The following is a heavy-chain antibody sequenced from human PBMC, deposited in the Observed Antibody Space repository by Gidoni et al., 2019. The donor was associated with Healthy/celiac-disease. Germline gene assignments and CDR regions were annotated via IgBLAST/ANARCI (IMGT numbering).Heavy chain of an antibody. CDR3: AREARDTVGFDY. J-gene: IGHJ4*02. D-gene: IGHD4-17*01. CDR2: ISYDGSNK. V-gene: IGHV3-30*03. Sequence: QVQLVESGGGVVQPGRSLRLSCAASVFTFSSYGMHWVRQAPGKGLEWVAVISYDGSNKYYADSVKGRFTISRDNSKNTLYLQMNSLRAEDTAVYYCAREARDTVGFDYWGQGTLVTVSS. CDR1: VFTFSSYG.